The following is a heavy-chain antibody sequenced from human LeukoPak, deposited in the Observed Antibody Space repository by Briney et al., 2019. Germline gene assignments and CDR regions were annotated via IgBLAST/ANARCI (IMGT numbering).Heavy chain of an antibody. CDR1: GDSISSSTYY. Sequence: SETLSLTCTVSGDSISSSTYYWGWIRQPPGKGLEWIGSIFYSGSTYYNPSLKSRVTISVDTSKNQFSLKLRPVTAADTAVYYCARHGGPRSNSFQLPLDYWGQGTLVTVSS. V-gene: IGHV4-39*01. D-gene: IGHD2-2*01. J-gene: IGHJ4*02. CDR3: ARHGGPRSNSFQLPLDY. CDR2: IFYSGST.